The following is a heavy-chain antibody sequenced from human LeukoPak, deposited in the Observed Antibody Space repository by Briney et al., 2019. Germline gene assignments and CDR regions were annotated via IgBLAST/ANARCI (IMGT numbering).Heavy chain of an antibody. V-gene: IGHV4-59*11. CDR3: ARGPHIAAAGDFDY. Sequence: SETLSLTCTVSGSSIGSHYWSWIRQPPGEGLEWIGYISYIGSTNYNPSLKSRVTISVDTSKNQFSLKLNSVTAADTAVYYCARGPHIAAAGDFDYWGQGTLVTVSS. J-gene: IGHJ4*02. CDR2: ISYIGST. CDR1: GSSIGSHY. D-gene: IGHD6-13*01.